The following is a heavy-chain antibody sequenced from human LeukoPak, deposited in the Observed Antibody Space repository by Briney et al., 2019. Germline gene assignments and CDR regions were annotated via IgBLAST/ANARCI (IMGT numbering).Heavy chain of an antibody. CDR3: ARVRALDCSGGSCYTQYYYYMDV. J-gene: IGHJ6*03. Sequence: SVKVSCKASRGTFSSYAISWVRQAPGQGLEWMGGIIPIFGTANYAQKFQGRVTITADKSTSTAYMELSSLRSEDTAVYYCARVRALDCSGGSCYTQYYYYMDVWGKGTTVTVSS. D-gene: IGHD2-15*01. V-gene: IGHV1-69*06. CDR2: IIPIFGTA. CDR1: RGTFSSYA.